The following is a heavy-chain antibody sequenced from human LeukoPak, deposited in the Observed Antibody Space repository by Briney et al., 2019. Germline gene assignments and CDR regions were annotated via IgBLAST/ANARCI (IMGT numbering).Heavy chain of an antibody. CDR3: ARQKRTVVGATRLDY. J-gene: IGHJ4*02. D-gene: IGHD1-26*01. CDR1: GYTFTSYG. Sequence: GASVKVSCKASGYTFTSYGISWVRQAPGQGLEWMGWISAYNGNTNYAQKLQGRVTMTTDTSTSTAYMELRSLRSDDTAVYYCARQKRTVVGATRLDYWGQGTLVTVSS. V-gene: IGHV1-18*01. CDR2: ISAYNGNT.